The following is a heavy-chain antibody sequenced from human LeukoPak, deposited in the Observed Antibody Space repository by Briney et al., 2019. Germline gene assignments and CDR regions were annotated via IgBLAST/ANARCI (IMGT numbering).Heavy chain of an antibody. CDR2: ITWNAGII. V-gene: IGHV3-9*01. CDR1: GFTFDDYA. Sequence: PGGSLRLSCAASGFTFDDYAMHWVRRVPGKGLEWVSGITWNAGIIAYADSVRGRFTISRDNAKDSLYLQMDSLRAEDTALYYCAKDSGGFNILTGYIDYWGQGTLVTVSS. CDR3: AKDSGGFNILTGYIDY. J-gene: IGHJ4*02. D-gene: IGHD3-9*01.